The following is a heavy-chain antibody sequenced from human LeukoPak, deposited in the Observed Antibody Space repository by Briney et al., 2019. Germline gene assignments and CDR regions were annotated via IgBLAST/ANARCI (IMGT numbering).Heavy chain of an antibody. CDR2: ISWNSGSI. CDR3: ARDLSPLYYYGSGTHRNDAFDI. J-gene: IGHJ3*02. V-gene: IGHV3-9*01. CDR1: GFTFDDYA. Sequence: SLRLSCAASGFTFDDYAMHWVRQAPGKGLEWVSGISWNSGSIGYADSVKGRFTISRDNAKNSLYLQMNSLRAEDTAVYYCARDLSPLYYYGSGTHRNDAFDIWGQGTMVTVSS. D-gene: IGHD3-10*01.